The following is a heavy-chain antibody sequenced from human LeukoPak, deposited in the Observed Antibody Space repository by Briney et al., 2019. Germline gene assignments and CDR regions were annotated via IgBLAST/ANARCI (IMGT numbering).Heavy chain of an antibody. J-gene: IGHJ3*02. V-gene: IGHV1-8*03. CDR3: AREVSNEYSSSSDAFDI. D-gene: IGHD6-6*01. CDR2: MNPNSGNT. Sequence: ASVKVSCKASGYTLTSYDINWVRQATGQGLEWMGWMNPNSGNTGYAQKFQGRVTITRNTSISTAYMELSSLRSEDTAVYYCAREVSNEYSSSSDAFDIWGQGTMVTVSS. CDR1: GYTLTSYD.